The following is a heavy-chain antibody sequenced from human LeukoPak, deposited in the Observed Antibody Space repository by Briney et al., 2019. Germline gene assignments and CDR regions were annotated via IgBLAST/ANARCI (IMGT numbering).Heavy chain of an antibody. CDR2: ISYDGSNK. Sequence: QPGGSLRLSCVASGFTFRSYAMHWVRQAPGKGLEWVAVISYDGSNKYYADSVKGRFTISRDNSENTLYLQMNSLRAEDTAVYYCARDEVATISDYWGQGTLVTVSS. D-gene: IGHD5-12*01. CDR1: GFTFRSYA. CDR3: ARDEVATISDY. V-gene: IGHV3-30*04. J-gene: IGHJ4*02.